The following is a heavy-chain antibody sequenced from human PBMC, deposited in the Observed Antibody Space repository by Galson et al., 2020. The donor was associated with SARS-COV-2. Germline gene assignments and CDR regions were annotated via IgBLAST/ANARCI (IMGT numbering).Heavy chain of an antibody. Sequence: SQTLSLTCTVSGGSISSYYWSWIRQPAGKGLEWIGRIYTSGSTNYNPSLKSRVTTSVDTSKNQFSLKLSSVTAADTAVYYCARDAFGPRDGYNYLEGYYYGMDVWGQGTTVTVSS. D-gene: IGHD5-12*01. J-gene: IGHJ6*02. V-gene: IGHV4-4*07. CDR2: IYTSGST. CDR1: GGSISSYY. CDR3: ARDAFGPRDGYNYLEGYYYGMDV.